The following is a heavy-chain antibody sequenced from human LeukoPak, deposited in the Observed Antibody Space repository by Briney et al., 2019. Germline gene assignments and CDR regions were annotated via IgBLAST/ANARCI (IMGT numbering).Heavy chain of an antibody. D-gene: IGHD3-10*01. Sequence: ASVKVSCKASGGTFSSYAISWVRQAPGQGLEWMGGIIPIFGTANYAQKFQGRVTITADESTSTAYMELSSLRSEDTAVYYCARDLSVVRGATNWFDPWGQGTLVTVSS. CDR3: ARDLSVVRGATNWFDP. V-gene: IGHV1-69*13. J-gene: IGHJ5*02. CDR2: IIPIFGTA. CDR1: GGTFSSYA.